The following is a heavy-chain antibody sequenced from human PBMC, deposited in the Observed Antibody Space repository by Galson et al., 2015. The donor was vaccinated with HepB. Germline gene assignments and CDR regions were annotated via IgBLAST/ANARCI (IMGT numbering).Heavy chain of an antibody. CDR3: ARVADADYGDHSHFDY. CDR2: ISSSSTYT. D-gene: IGHD4-17*01. CDR1: GFTFSDYY. V-gene: IGHV3-11*06. Sequence: SLRLSCAASGFTFSDYYMSWIRQAPGQGLEWVSYISSSSTYTNYADSVRGRFTISRDNAKNSLYLQINSLRAEDTAMYYCARVADADYGDHSHFDYWGQGTLVTVSS. J-gene: IGHJ4*02.